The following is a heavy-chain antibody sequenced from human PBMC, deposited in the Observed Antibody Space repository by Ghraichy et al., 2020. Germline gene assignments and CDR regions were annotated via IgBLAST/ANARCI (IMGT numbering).Heavy chain of an antibody. V-gene: IGHV3-48*02. D-gene: IGHD4-23*01. Sequence: GGSLRLSCLGSGFSFSGYSMNWVRQSPGKGLEWVSYITSSSRTKSYADSVKGRFTISRDNAQNSLYLQMNSLRDEDTAVYYCARGSRVVRFYYYDRMDVWGQGTTVTVS. J-gene: IGHJ6*02. CDR1: GFSFSGYS. CDR3: ARGSRVVRFYYYDRMDV. CDR2: ITSSSRTK.